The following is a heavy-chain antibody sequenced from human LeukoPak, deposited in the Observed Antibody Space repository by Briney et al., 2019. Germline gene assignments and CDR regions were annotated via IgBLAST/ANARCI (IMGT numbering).Heavy chain of an antibody. J-gene: IGHJ4*02. Sequence: SETLSPTCTVSHYSISSNYYWGWIRQPPGKGLEWIGSIYHSGSTYYNPSLKSRVTISVDTSKNQFSLKLTSVTAADTAVYYCARSSGYMSYWGQGTLVTVSS. CDR3: ARSSGYMSY. V-gene: IGHV4-38-2*02. CDR2: IYHSGST. D-gene: IGHD3-22*01. CDR1: HYSISSNYY.